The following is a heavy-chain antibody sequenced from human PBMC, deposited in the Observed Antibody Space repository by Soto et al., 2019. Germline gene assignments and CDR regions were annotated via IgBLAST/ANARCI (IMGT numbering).Heavy chain of an antibody. CDR1: GCTFSSYT. Sequence: ASVKVSCKASGCTFSSYTINWVRQAIGQGLEWVGWMNPNSGNTGYAQKFQGRVTMTRNTSISTAYMELSSLRSEDTAIYYCAREYYYDSSPPFYYFDCWGQGSLVTVSS. CDR2: MNPNSGNT. V-gene: IGHV1-8*02. D-gene: IGHD3-22*01. CDR3: AREYYYDSSPPFYYFDC. J-gene: IGHJ4*02.